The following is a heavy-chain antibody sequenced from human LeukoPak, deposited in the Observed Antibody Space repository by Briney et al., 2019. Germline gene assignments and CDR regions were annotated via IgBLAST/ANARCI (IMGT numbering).Heavy chain of an antibody. CDR2: INGSGGST. CDR3: AKGDDIVVVVAHAADY. D-gene: IGHD2-15*01. V-gene: IGHV3-23*01. CDR1: GFTFSSYA. Sequence: PGGSLRLSCAASGFTFSSYAMSWVRQAPGKGLEWVSAINGSGGSTYYADSVKGRFTISRDNSKNTLYLQMNSLRAEDTAVYYCAKGDDIVVVVAHAADYWGQGTLVTVSS. J-gene: IGHJ4*02.